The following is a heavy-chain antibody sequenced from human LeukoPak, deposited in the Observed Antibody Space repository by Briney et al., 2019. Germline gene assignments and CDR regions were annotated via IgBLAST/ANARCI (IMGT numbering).Heavy chain of an antibody. Sequence: SETLSLTCTVSGGSISSYYWSWIRQPPGKGLEWIGYIFYSGSTNYDPSLKSRVTISVDTSKNQFSLKLSSVTAADTAVYYCARRGIAAAGYDYWGQGTLVTVSS. D-gene: IGHD6-13*01. V-gene: IGHV4-59*08. CDR2: IFYSGST. CDR3: ARRGIAAAGYDY. J-gene: IGHJ4*02. CDR1: GGSISSYY.